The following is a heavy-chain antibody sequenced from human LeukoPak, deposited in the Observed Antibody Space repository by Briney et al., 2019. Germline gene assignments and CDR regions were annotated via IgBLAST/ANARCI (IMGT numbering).Heavy chain of an antibody. J-gene: IGHJ4*02. CDR1: GFTFSSYG. V-gene: IGHV3-33*01. D-gene: IGHD5-12*01. CDR3: ARGDPGIYSGYGPIDY. Sequence: GGSLRLSCAASGFTFSSYGMHWVRQAPGKGLEWVAVIWYDGSNKYYADSVKGRFTISRDNSKNTLYLQMNSLRAEDTAVYYCARGDPGIYSGYGPIDYWGQGTLVTVSS. CDR2: IWYDGSNK.